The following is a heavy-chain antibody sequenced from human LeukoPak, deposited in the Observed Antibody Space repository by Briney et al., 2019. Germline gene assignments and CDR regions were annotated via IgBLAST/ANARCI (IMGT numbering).Heavy chain of an antibody. V-gene: IGHV4-4*07. CDR1: GDSISSYY. CDR2: IYTSGNT. J-gene: IGHJ3*02. CDR3: ARARNYYDSSGFYYEGDAFDI. Sequence: SETLSLTCTVSGDSISSYYWSWIRQPAGKGLEWIGRIYTSGNTKYNPSLKSRVTMSLDTSKNQFSLKLSSVTAADTAVYYCARARNYYDSSGFYYEGDAFDIWGQGTMVTVSS. D-gene: IGHD3-22*01.